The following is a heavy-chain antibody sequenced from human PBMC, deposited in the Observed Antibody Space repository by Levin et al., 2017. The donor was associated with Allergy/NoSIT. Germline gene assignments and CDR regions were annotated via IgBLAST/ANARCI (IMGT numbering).Heavy chain of an antibody. Sequence: GESLKISCAASGFTVSSHYMSWVRQAPGKGLEWVSVIYSGGSTYYADSVKGRFTISRDNSKNTLYLQMNSLRAEDTAVYYCARDRWWGAYSSSSRNWYFDLWGRGTLVTVSS. D-gene: IGHD6-6*01. CDR1: GFTVSSHY. CDR3: ARDRWWGAYSSSSRNWYFDL. CDR2: IYSGGST. V-gene: IGHV3-53*01. J-gene: IGHJ2*01.